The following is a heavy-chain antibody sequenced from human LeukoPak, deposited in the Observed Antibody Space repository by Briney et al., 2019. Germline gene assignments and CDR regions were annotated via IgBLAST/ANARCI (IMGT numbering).Heavy chain of an antibody. CDR2: IYYSGST. J-gene: IGHJ5*02. V-gene: IGHV4-59*01. CDR1: GGSISSYC. D-gene: IGHD3-3*01. Sequence: SETLSLTCTVSGGSISSYCWSWIRQPPGKGLEWIGYIYYSGSTNYNPSLKSRVTISVDTSKNQFSLKLSSVTAADTAVYYCAGVFGVVIDNWFDPWGQGTLVTVSS. CDR3: AGVFGVVIDNWFDP.